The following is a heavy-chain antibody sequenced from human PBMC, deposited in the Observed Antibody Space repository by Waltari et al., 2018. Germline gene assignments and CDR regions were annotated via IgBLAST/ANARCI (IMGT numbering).Heavy chain of an antibody. J-gene: IGHJ6*03. D-gene: IGHD3-10*01. CDR3: ANLRGFGESPRFFYYMDV. V-gene: IGHV3-33*06. CDR2: IWYDGSNK. Sequence: QVQLVESGGGVVQPGRSLRLSCAASGFTFSSYGLHWVRQAPGKGLEGVAVIWYDGSNKYYADSVKGRFTISRDNSKNTLYLQMNSLRAEDTAVYYCANLRGFGESPRFFYYMDVWGKGTTVTVSS. CDR1: GFTFSSYG.